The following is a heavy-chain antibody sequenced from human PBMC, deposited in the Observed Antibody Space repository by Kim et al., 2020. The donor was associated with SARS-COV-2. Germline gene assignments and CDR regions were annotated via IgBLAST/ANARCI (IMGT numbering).Heavy chain of an antibody. Sequence: GGSLRLSCAASGFTFSSYSMNWVRQAPGKGLEWISSISSSSSYIYYADSVKGRFTISRDNARASLYLQMNSLRAEDTAVYYFARVLTSGWSYFDYWGYGT. D-gene: IGHD6-19*01. CDR1: GFTFSSYS. J-gene: IGHJ4*01. CDR3: ARVLTSGWSYFDY. V-gene: IGHV3-21*04. CDR2: ISSSSSYI.